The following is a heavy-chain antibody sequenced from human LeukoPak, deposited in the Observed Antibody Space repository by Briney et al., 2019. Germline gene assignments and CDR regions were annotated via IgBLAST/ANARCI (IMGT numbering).Heavy chain of an antibody. D-gene: IGHD1-20*01. CDR1: GFTFSSYS. J-gene: IGHJ4*02. CDR3: AKGKITGTTNHDY. Sequence: PGGSLRLSCAASGFTFSSYSMNWVRQAPGKGLEWVAVISYDGSNKYYADSVKGRFTISRDNSKNTLYLQMNSLRAEDTAVYYCAKGKITGTTNHDYWGQGTLVTVSS. V-gene: IGHV3-30*18. CDR2: ISYDGSNK.